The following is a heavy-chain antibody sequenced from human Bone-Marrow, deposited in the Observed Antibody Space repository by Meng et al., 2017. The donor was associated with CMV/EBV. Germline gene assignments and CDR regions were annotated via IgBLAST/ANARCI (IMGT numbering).Heavy chain of an antibody. CDR2: ISSSGGST. CDR3: ATGAGLRGNVGN. J-gene: IGHJ4*02. CDR1: GIIFSSYA. D-gene: IGHD2-21*01. Sequence: GESLKISCAASGIIFSSYAMSWVRQAPGKGLEWVSAISSSGGSTYYADSVKGRFTISRDNSKNTLYLQMNRLRADDTAVYYCATGAGLRGNVGNWGQGTLVTVSS. V-gene: IGHV3-23*01.